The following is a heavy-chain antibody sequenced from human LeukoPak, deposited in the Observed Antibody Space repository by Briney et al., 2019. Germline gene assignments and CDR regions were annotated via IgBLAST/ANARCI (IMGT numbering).Heavy chain of an antibody. Sequence: GGSLRLSCAASGFTFSDYYMSWIRQAPGKGLEWVSYISGSSSYTSYADSVKGRFTISRDNAKNSLYLHMNSLRAEDTAVYFCVGGSTTNAMGAIWGQGTLVTVSS. CDR1: GFTFSDYY. J-gene: IGHJ4*02. V-gene: IGHV3-11*06. D-gene: IGHD2-2*01. CDR3: VGGSTTNAMGAI. CDR2: ISGSSSYT.